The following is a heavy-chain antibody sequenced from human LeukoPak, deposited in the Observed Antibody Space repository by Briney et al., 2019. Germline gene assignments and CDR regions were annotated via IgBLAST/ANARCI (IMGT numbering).Heavy chain of an antibody. CDR3: ARGRSKLVVAARTRLDY. J-gene: IGHJ4*02. CDR2: IYYSGST. CDR1: GGSISSYY. V-gene: IGHV4-59*12. Sequence: PSETLSLTCTVSGGSISSYYWSWIRQPPGKGLEWIGNIYYSGSTNYNPSLKSRVTISVDTSKNQFSLKLSSVTAADTAVYYCARGRSKLVVAARTRLDYWGQGTLVTVSS. D-gene: IGHD2-15*01.